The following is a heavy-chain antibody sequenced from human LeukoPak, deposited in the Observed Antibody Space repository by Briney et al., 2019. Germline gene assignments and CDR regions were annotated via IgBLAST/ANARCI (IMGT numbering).Heavy chain of an antibody. CDR1: RFTFDDYA. Sequence: GRSLRLSCAASRFTFDDYAMHCVPHAPGKGLECVSGISWNSGSIGYADSVKGRFTISRDNAKNSLYLQMNSLRAEDTALYYCAKVIQLGSQDAFDIWGQGTMVTVSS. V-gene: IGHV3-9*01. CDR2: ISWNSGSI. D-gene: IGHD6-13*01. CDR3: AKVIQLGSQDAFDI. J-gene: IGHJ3*02.